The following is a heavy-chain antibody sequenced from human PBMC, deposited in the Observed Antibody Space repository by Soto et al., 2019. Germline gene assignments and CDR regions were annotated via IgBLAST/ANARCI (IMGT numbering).Heavy chain of an antibody. J-gene: IGHJ4*02. V-gene: IGHV5-51*01. CDR2: IYPGDSTV. CDR1: GYSFISYW. Sequence: GASLKISCQGSGYSFISYWIGWVRQMPGKGLELMGVIYPGDSTVRYSPSFQGQVTISVDKSISTAYLQWSSLKPSDTAMYYCARHTSDRYGPDYWGQGTLVTVSS. D-gene: IGHD5-18*01. CDR3: ARHTSDRYGPDY.